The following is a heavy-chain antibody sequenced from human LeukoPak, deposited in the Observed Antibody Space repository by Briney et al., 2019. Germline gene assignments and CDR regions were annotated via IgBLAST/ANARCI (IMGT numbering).Heavy chain of an antibody. CDR2: IKQDGSEK. J-gene: IGHJ4*02. D-gene: IGHD5-18*01. CDR1: GFTFSNCW. CDR3: ARDRDTAMVTIDY. V-gene: IGHV3-7*01. Sequence: GGSLRLSCAASGFTFSNCWMSWVRQAPGKGLEWVANIKQDGSEKYYVDSVKGRFTISRDNAKNSLYLQMNSLRAEDTAVYYCARDRDTAMVTIDYWGQGTLVTVSS.